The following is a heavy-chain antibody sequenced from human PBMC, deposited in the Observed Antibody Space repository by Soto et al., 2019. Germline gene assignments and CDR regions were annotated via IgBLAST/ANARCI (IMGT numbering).Heavy chain of an antibody. CDR1: GYTFTSYY. D-gene: IGHD5-12*01. J-gene: IGHJ4*02. Sequence: ASVKVSCKASGYTFTSYYMHWVRQAPGQGLEWMGIINPSGGSTSYAQKFQGRVTMTRDMSTSTVYMELSSLRSEDTAVYYCARTREMATTILGYYFDYWGQGTLVTVSS. V-gene: IGHV1-46*01. CDR3: ARTREMATTILGYYFDY. CDR2: INPSGGST.